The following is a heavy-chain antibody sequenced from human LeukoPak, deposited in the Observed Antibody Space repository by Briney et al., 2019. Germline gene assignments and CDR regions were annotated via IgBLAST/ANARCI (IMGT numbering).Heavy chain of an antibody. Sequence: GESLKISCMGSGYSFSNYWIGWVRQMPGKGLEWMGIIYPDESNIRYSPSFQGQVTISVDKSISTAYLQWSSLKASDTAIYYCARHEGGGWYIDYWGQGTLVTVSS. CDR1: GYSFSNYW. CDR2: IYPDESNI. J-gene: IGHJ4*02. V-gene: IGHV5-51*01. CDR3: ARHEGGGWYIDY. D-gene: IGHD6-19*01.